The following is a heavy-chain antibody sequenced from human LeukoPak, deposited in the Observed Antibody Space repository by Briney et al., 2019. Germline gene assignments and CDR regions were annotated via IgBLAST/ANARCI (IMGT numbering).Heavy chain of an antibody. V-gene: IGHV4-4*07. Sequence: SDTLSLTCTVSGGSISSYYWSWIRQPAGKGLEGIGRIYSSGSTSFNPSLKSRVTMSVDTSKKQFSLKLSSVTAADTAVYYCARDDSSWPFFEYWGQGILVTVSS. J-gene: IGHJ4*02. CDR1: GGSISSYY. CDR3: ARDDSSWPFFEY. D-gene: IGHD6-13*01. CDR2: IYSSGST.